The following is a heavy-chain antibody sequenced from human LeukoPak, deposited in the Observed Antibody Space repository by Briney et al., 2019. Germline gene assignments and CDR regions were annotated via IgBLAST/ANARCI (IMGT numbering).Heavy chain of an antibody. Sequence: GGSLRLSCAASGFTLSSHWMSWVRQAPGKGLAWVANIKPDGSEKYYVDSVKGRFTISRDNAKNSLYLQMNSLRAEDTAVYYCARDIYYDSSGYYYWGQGTLVTVSS. J-gene: IGHJ4*02. CDR2: IKPDGSEK. CDR3: ARDIYYDSSGYYY. V-gene: IGHV3-7*01. D-gene: IGHD3-22*01. CDR1: GFTLSSHW.